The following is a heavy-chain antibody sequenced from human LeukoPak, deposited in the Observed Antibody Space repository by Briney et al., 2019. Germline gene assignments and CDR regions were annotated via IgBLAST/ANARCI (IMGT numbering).Heavy chain of an antibody. Sequence: SETLSLTCAVSAGSISSYYWSWVRQPAGKGLEWIGRIYTSGSTNYNPSLKSRVTMSVDTSKNQFSLKLSSVTAADTAVYYCAGEEMIVVVTPGGDAFDIWGQGTMVTVSS. CDR3: AGEEMIVVVTPGGDAFDI. CDR1: AGSISSYY. V-gene: IGHV4-4*07. J-gene: IGHJ3*02. CDR2: IYTSGST. D-gene: IGHD3-22*01.